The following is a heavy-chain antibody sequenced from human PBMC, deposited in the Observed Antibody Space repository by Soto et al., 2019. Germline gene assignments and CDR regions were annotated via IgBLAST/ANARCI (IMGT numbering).Heavy chain of an antibody. CDR1: GYAFTNYG. V-gene: IGHV1-18*01. J-gene: IGHJ4*02. CDR3: ARSDRGIYRD. D-gene: IGHD1-26*01. CDR2: ISTYKKDT. Sequence: QVQLVQSGAEVKKPGASVKVSCKASGYAFTNYGITWVRQAPGQGLEWMGWISTYKKDTDYAQKLQGRVTMTTDTSPSTTYMELRSLGSDDTAVYYCARSDRGIYRDWGQGTLVIVSS.